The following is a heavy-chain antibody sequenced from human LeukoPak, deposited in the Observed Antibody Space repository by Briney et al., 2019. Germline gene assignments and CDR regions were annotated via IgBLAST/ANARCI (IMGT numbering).Heavy chain of an antibody. CDR2: MKQDGSEK. D-gene: IGHD3-10*01. J-gene: IGHJ3*02. Sequence: GGSLRPSCTASGFTFTNYWMSWVRQAPGKGLEWVAYMKQDGSEKYYVDSVKGRFTISRDNAQNSLYLQMTSLRAEDTAVYYCARHRRITIRLSAFDIWGQGTMVTVSS. V-gene: IGHV3-7*01. CDR1: GFTFTNYW. CDR3: ARHRRITIRLSAFDI.